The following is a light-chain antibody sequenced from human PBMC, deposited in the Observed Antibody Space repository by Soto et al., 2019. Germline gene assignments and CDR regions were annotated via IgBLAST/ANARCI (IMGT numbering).Light chain of an antibody. J-gene: IGLJ2*01. CDR3: SSYRGSSTLT. CDR2: EVT. Sequence: QCVLTQPASVYGSPGQSITISCTGTSNDVGAYDYVSWYQQHPGKAPKLIIYEVTYLPSGVSNRFSGSQSGNTASLTISGLQAEDEADYYCSSYRGSSTLTFGGGTKLTVL. CDR1: SNDVGAYDY. V-gene: IGLV2-14*01.